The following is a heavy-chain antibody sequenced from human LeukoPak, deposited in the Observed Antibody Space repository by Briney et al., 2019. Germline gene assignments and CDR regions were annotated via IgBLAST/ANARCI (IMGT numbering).Heavy chain of an antibody. Sequence: TSETLSLTCTVSGGSISSGGYYWSWIRQHPGKGLEWIGYIYYSGSTYYNPSLKSRVTISVDASKNQFSLKLSSVTAADTAEYYCARGGEDNYGDPYVYYYYYMDVWGKGTTVTVSS. CDR1: GGSISSGGYY. V-gene: IGHV4-31*03. CDR3: ARGGEDNYGDPYVYYYYYMDV. J-gene: IGHJ6*03. D-gene: IGHD4-17*01. CDR2: IYYSGST.